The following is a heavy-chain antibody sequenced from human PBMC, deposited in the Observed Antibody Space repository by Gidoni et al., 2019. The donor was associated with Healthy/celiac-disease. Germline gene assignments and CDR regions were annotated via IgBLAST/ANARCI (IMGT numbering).Heavy chain of an antibody. CDR1: GFTFSSYS. CDR2: ISSSSSYI. Sequence: EVQLVESGGGLVKPGGSLRLSCAASGFTFSSYSMNWVRQAPGKGLEWVSSISSSSSYIYYADSVKGRFTISRDNAKNSLYLQMNSLRAEDTAVYYCARDTFSGYDSSQAVDYWGQGTLVTVSS. J-gene: IGHJ4*02. CDR3: ARDTFSGYDSSQAVDY. D-gene: IGHD5-12*01. V-gene: IGHV3-21*01.